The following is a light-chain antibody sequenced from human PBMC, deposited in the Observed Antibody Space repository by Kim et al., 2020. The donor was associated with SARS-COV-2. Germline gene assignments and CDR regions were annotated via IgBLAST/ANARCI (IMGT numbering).Light chain of an antibody. J-gene: IGKJ4*01. CDR1: QSVSSY. CDR3: QQRSNWLT. CDR2: DAS. V-gene: IGKV3-11*01. Sequence: LSLSPRERAALSCRARQSVSSYLAWYQQKPGQAPRLLSYDASNRATGIPARFSGSGSGTDFTLTIGSLEPEDFAVYYCQQRSNWLTFGGGTKVEI.